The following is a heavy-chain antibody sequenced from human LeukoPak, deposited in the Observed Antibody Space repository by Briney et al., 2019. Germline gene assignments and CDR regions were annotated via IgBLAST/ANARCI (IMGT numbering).Heavy chain of an antibody. CDR1: GFTFSSYT. Sequence: GGSLRLSCAASGFTFSSYTMNWVRQATGKGLEWVSSISPTGESTWSADSVKGRFTISRDNAKNSVYLQMNSLRGEDTAVYFCARDFLGESGAGRYWGQGTLVTVSS. V-gene: IGHV3-21*01. D-gene: IGHD3-10*01. CDR3: ARDFLGESGAGRY. CDR2: ISPTGEST. J-gene: IGHJ4*02.